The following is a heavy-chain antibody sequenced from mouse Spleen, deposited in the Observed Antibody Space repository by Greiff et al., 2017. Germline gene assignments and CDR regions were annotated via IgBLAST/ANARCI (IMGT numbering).Heavy chain of an antibody. CDR1: GFTFTDYY. J-gene: IGHJ4*01. CDR2: IYPEDGET. V-gene: IGHV14-2*01. CDR3: APLYYGDYEGAY. D-gene: IGHD2-13*01. Sequence: VQLQQSGAELVKPGASVKLSCTASGFTFTDYYMHWVKQRTEQGLEWIGRIYPEDGETNYAPKFQGKATITADTSSNTAYLQLSSLTSEDTAVYYCAPLYYGDYEGAYWGQGTSVTVSS.